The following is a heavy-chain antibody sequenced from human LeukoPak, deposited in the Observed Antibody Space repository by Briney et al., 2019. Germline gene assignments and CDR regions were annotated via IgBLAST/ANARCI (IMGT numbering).Heavy chain of an antibody. V-gene: IGHV1-2*02. Sequence: GASVKVSCKASGYTFTGYYMHWVRRAPGQGLEWMGWINPNSGGTNYAQKFQGRVTMTRDTSISTAYMELSRLRSDDTAVYYCARVGQRLWFGEFPFDYWGQGTLVTVSS. CDR3: ARVGQRLWFGEFPFDY. CDR2: INPNSGGT. CDR1: GYTFTGYY. D-gene: IGHD3-10*01. J-gene: IGHJ4*02.